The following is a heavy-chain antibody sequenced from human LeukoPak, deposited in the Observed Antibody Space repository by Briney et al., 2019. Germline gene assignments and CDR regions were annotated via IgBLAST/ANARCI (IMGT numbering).Heavy chain of an antibody. Sequence: GGSLRLSCAASGFTFSSYSMNWVRQAPGKGLEWVSSISSSSSYIYYADSVKGRFTISRDNAKNSLYLQMNSLRAEDTAVYYCARSPVSGSYFSGGFDYWGQGTLVTVSS. J-gene: IGHJ4*02. V-gene: IGHV3-21*01. CDR1: GFTFSSYS. D-gene: IGHD1-26*01. CDR2: ISSSSSYI. CDR3: ARSPVSGSYFSGGFDY.